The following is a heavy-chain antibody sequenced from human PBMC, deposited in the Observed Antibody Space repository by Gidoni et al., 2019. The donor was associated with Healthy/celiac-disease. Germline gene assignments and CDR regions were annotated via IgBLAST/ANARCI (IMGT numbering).Heavy chain of an antibody. CDR3: AKDPSSGSNSYAEYFQH. Sequence: EVQLLESGGGLVQPGGSLRLSCAACGCTFSSSAMSWVRQGPGKGLEWVSAISGSGGSTYYADSVKGRFTISRDNSKNTLYLQMNSLRAEETAVYYCAKDPSSGSNSYAEYFQHWGQGTLVTVSS. D-gene: IGHD6-19*01. CDR1: GCTFSSSA. J-gene: IGHJ1*01. V-gene: IGHV3-23*01. CDR2: ISGSGGST.